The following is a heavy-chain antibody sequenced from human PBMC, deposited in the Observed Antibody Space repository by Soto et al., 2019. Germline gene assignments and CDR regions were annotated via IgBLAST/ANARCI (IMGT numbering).Heavy chain of an antibody. CDR1: GGSISSYY. CDR3: ARGNGREDFWSGYYEKNFDY. Sequence: SETLSLTCTVSGGSISSYYWSWIRQPPGKGLEWIGYIYYSGSTNYNPSLKSRVTISVDTSKNQFSLKLSSVTAADTAVYYCARGNGREDFWSGYYEKNFDYWGQGTLVTVSS. CDR2: IYYSGST. D-gene: IGHD3-3*01. V-gene: IGHV4-59*01. J-gene: IGHJ4*02.